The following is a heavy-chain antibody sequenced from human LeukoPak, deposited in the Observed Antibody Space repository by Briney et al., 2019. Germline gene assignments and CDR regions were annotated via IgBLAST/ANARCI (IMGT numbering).Heavy chain of an antibody. Sequence: ASVKVSCTASGYTFTSYDTNWVRQATGQGLEWMGWMNTNTGNPMYAQDFTGRIVLSLDTSSSTAYLQISGLKAEDTAVYYCARDKGAATEDWFDPWGQGTLVTVSS. J-gene: IGHJ5*02. CDR2: MNTNTGNP. CDR1: GYTFTSYD. CDR3: ARDKGAATEDWFDP. D-gene: IGHD3-16*01. V-gene: IGHV7-4-1*02.